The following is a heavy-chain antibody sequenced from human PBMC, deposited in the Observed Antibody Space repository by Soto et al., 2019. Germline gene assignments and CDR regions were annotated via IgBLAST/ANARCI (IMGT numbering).Heavy chain of an antibody. V-gene: IGHV4-31*03. CDR2: IYYSGST. CDR3: ASGYYDFWSGYRNDYYYYYYGMDV. D-gene: IGHD3-3*01. Sequence: SETLSLTCTVSGGSISSGGYYWSWIRQHPGKGLEWIGYIYYSGSTYYNPSLKSRVTISVDTSKNQFSLKLSSVTAADTAVYYCASGYYDFWSGYRNDYYYYYYGMDVWGQGTTVTVSS. CDR1: GGSISSGGYY. J-gene: IGHJ6*02.